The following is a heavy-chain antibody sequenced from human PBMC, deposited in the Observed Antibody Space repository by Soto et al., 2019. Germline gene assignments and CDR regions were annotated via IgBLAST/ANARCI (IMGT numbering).Heavy chain of an antibody. CDR2: IYHSGST. CDR3: ARGGDYRFDY. V-gene: IGHV4-4*02. Sequence: SETLSLPWAVSSASISSSTWWSWVRQPPGKGLEWIGEIYHSGSTNYNPSLKSRVTISVDKSKNQFSLKLYSVTAADTAVYYCARGGDYRFDYWGQGTLVTVSS. J-gene: IGHJ4*02. D-gene: IGHD4-17*01. CDR1: SASISSSTW.